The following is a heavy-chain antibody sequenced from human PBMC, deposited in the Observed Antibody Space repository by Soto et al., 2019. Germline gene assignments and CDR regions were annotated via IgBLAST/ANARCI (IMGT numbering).Heavy chain of an antibody. CDR2: IYSGGST. CDR1: GFTVSSNY. D-gene: IGHD3-10*01. Sequence: EVQLVETGGGLIQPGGSLRLSCAASGFTVSSNYMSWVRQAPGKGLEWVSVIYSGGSTYYADSVKGRFTIYRDNSKNTLYLQMNSLRAEDTAVYYCARDKRDRPPYYYGSGSYSLPGWLYYYGRDVWGQGTTVTVSS. J-gene: IGHJ6*02. V-gene: IGHV3-53*02. CDR3: ARDKRDRPPYYYGSGSYSLPGWLYYYGRDV.